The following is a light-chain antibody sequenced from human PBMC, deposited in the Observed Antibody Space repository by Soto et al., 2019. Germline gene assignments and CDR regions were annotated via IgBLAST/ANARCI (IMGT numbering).Light chain of an antibody. CDR1: QSVRSNY. Sequence: EIVLTQSPGTLSLSPGERATLSCRASQSVRSNYLAWYQHKPGQAPRLLIYGTSSRATDIPDRFTGSGSGTDFTLTISRLEPEDFAVYSCQQYGRPPQTFGPGTKVDIK. V-gene: IGKV3-20*01. CDR2: GTS. CDR3: QQYGRPPQT. J-gene: IGKJ1*01.